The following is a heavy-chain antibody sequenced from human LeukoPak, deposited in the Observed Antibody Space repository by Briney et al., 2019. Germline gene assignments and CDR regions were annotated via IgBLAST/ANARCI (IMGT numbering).Heavy chain of an antibody. CDR3: ARASITYYHYYYMGV. CDR1: GGSITNYY. J-gene: IGHJ6*03. D-gene: IGHD1-14*01. V-gene: IGHV4-59*01. Sequence: SETLSLTCTVSGGSITNYYWTWIRQPPGKGLEWIGYIHYSGSTNYNPSLKSRVTISVDTSKNQFSLKLSSVTAADTAVYYCARASITYYHYYYMGVWGKGTTVTVSS. CDR2: IHYSGST.